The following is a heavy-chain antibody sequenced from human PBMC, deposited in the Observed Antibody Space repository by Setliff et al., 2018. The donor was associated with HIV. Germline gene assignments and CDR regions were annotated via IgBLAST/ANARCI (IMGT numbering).Heavy chain of an antibody. Sequence: SETLSLTCSVSSGSMTDHYWTWVRQPPGKGLEWIGYLHSLGSSRVSGTPNYSPSLKSRITISLDTPKRQFSQTMTSVTAADTSVYYCARGLSSQTYWGTRPLGLDYWGQGSLVTVSS. CDR2: LHSLGSSRVSGTP. CDR1: SGSMTDHY. V-gene: IGHV4-4*08. J-gene: IGHJ4*01. D-gene: IGHD2-2*01. CDR3: ARGLSSQTYWGTRPLGLDY.